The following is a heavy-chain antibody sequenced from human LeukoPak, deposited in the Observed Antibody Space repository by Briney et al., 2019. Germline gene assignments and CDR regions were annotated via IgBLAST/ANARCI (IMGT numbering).Heavy chain of an antibody. V-gene: IGHV4-38-2*01. J-gene: IGHJ6*03. CDR3: ARQGWIQLWLRGYYYYYMDV. CDR1: GYSLSSGYY. D-gene: IGHD5-18*01. CDR2: IYHSGST. Sequence: SETLSLTCAVSGYSLSSGYYWGWIRQPPGKGLEWIGSIYHSGSTYYNPSLKGRVTISVDTSKNQFSLKLSSVTAADTAVYYCARQGWIQLWLRGYYYYYMDVWGKGTTVTVSS.